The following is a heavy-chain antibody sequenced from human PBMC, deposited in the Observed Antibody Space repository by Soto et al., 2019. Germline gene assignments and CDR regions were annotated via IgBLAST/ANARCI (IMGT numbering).Heavy chain of an antibody. CDR3: ASQRTWVVTQAYFDG. CDR1: GDSISSRSYY. J-gene: IGHJ4*02. V-gene: IGHV4-39*01. D-gene: IGHD2-21*02. Sequence: PSATLSLTCTVTGDSISSRSYYWGWIRQPPGKGLEWIGGIYYSGSTYNNPSLRGGVSMSIDTSKDQFSLKLKYVHAADTAPYFCASQRTWVVTQAYFDGWGAGSLVT. CDR2: IYYSGST.